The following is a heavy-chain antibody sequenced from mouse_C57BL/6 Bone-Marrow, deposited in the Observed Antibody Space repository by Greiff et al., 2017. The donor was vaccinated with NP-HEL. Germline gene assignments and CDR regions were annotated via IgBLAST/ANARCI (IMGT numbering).Heavy chain of an antibody. J-gene: IGHJ1*03. D-gene: IGHD6-1*01. Sequence: QVQLQQPGAELVMPGASVKLSCKASGYTFTSYWMHWVKQRPGQGLEWIGEIDPSDSYTNYNPKFKGKSTLTVDKSSSTAYMPLSSLTSEDSAVYYCARSPLPDVWGTGTTVTVAS. CDR3: ARSPLPDV. CDR1: GYTFTSYW. CDR2: IDPSDSYT. V-gene: IGHV1-69*01.